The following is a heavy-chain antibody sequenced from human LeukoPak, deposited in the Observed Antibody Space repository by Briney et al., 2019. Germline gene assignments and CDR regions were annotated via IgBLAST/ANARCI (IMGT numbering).Heavy chain of an antibody. CDR1: GFTFSSYS. CDR3: ARDGGGSYSYGYRYGMDV. V-gene: IGHV3-21*01. J-gene: IGHJ6*02. CDR2: ISSSSSCI. Sequence: GGSLRLSCAASGFTFSSYSMNWVRQAPGKGLEWVSSISSSSSCIYYADSVKGRFTISRDNAKNSLYLQMNSLRAEDTAVYYCARDGGGSYSYGYRYGMDVWGQGTTVTVSS. D-gene: IGHD5-18*01.